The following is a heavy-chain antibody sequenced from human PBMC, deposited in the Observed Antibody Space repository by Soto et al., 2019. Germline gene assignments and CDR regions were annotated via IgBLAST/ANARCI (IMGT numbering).Heavy chain of an antibody. CDR2: ISDSGGST. Sequence: EVQLLESGGGLVQPGGSLRLSCAASGFSFSSYGMSWVRQAPGKGLEWVSTISDSGGSTYYADSVKGRFTISRDNSKNTLYRQMNSLRAEERAVFYCDGGVYWGAYWGRGTWSPSPQ. D-gene: IGHD1-26*01. J-gene: IGHJ4*02. CDR3: DGGVYWGAY. V-gene: IGHV3-23*01. CDR1: GFSFSSYG.